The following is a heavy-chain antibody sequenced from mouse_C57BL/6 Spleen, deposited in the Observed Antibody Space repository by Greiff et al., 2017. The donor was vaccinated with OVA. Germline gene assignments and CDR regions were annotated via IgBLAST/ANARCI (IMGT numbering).Heavy chain of an antibody. CDR1: GYAFSSSW. CDR2: IYPGDGDT. V-gene: IGHV1-82*01. D-gene: IGHD2-4*01. J-gene: IGHJ4*01. CDR3: ARDYDYDGDYYAMDY. Sequence: VQLVESGPELVKPGASVKISCKASGYAFSSSWMNWVKQRPGKGLEWIGRIYPGDGDTNYNGKFKGKATLTADKSSSTAYMQLSSLTSEDSAVYFCARDYDYDGDYYAMDYWGQGTSVTVSS.